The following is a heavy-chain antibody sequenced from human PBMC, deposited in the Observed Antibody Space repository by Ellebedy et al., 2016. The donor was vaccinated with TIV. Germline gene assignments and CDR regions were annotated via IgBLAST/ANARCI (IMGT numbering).Heavy chain of an antibody. CDR3: AREYYYDSSGIDY. D-gene: IGHD3-22*01. CDR1: GFTFSSYA. CDR2: ISYDGSNK. Sequence: GESLKISCAASGFTFSSYAMHWVRQAPGKGLEWVAVISYDGSNKYYADSVKGRFTISRDNSKNTLYLQMNSLRSEDTAVYYCAREYYYDSSGIDYWGQGTLVTVSS. V-gene: IGHV3-30-3*01. J-gene: IGHJ4*02.